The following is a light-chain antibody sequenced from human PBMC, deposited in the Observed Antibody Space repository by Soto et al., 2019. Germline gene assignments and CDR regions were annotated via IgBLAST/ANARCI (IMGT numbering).Light chain of an antibody. J-gene: IGKJ3*01. V-gene: IGKV3-20*01. CDR3: QQYGSSPCT. CDR2: DAS. Sequence: EIQLTQSPCTLSSSVGERVTISCRASQSVSSTLLAWYQQKPGQAPKLLIYDASSMATGIPYRFSGSGSGTDFTLTISRLETDDFARYYCQQYGSSPCTFGPGTKVDI. CDR1: QSVSSTL.